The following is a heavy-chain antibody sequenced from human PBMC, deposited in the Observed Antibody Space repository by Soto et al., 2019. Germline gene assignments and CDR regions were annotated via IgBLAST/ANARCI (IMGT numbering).Heavy chain of an antibody. CDR2: ISGSGGST. D-gene: IGHD3-10*01. CDR3: EKGGAGVRCFGLLGGFYFDY. Sequence: EVQLLESGGGLVQPGGSLRLSCAASGFTFSSYAMSWVRQAPGQGLEWVSAISGSGGSTYDADSVKGRFTIYRDNSKNTLKLQINSLRAEDTAVYYCEKGGAGVRCFGLLGGFYFDYWGQGTMVTVSS. J-gene: IGHJ4*02. V-gene: IGHV3-23*01. CDR1: GFTFSSYA.